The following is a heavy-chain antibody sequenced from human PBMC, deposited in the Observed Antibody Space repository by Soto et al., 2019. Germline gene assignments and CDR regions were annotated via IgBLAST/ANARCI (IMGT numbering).Heavy chain of an antibody. D-gene: IGHD2-15*01. CDR2: INAGNGNT. CDR3: ARGSPLRCSGGSRYGYYYYYYGMDV. CDR1: GYTFTSYA. V-gene: IGHV1-3*01. Sequence: ASVKVSCKASGYTFTSYAMHWVRQAPGQRLEWMGWINAGNGNTKYSQKFQGRVTITRDTSASTAYMELSSLRSEDTAVYYCARGSPLRCSGGSRYGYYYYYYGMDVWGQGTTVTVSS. J-gene: IGHJ6*02.